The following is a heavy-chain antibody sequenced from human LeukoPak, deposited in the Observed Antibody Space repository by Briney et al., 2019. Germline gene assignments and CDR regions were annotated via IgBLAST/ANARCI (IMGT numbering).Heavy chain of an antibody. CDR1: GFTFTTYG. CDR3: ARDRDYDYLDY. CDR2: LSGRSNSI. J-gene: IGHJ4*02. Sequence: GGSLRLSCAASGFTFTTYGMNWLRQAPGKGLEWVSYLSGRSNSIYYADSVKGRFTISRDNPKNTLYLQMNILRAEDTAVYYCARDRDYDYLDYWGQGTLVTVSS. D-gene: IGHD5-12*01. V-gene: IGHV3-48*01.